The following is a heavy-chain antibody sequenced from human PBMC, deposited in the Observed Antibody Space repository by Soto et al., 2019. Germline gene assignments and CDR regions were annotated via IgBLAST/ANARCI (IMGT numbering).Heavy chain of an antibody. CDR2: ISGGGGST. Sequence: GGSLRLSCAASGFTFSSYAMSWVRQAPGKGLEWVSAISGGGGSTYYADSVKGRFTISRDNSKNTLYLQMNSLRAEDTAVYYCAKHVRYCSSTSCFSYYYYGMDVWGQGTTVTVSS. D-gene: IGHD2-2*01. CDR3: AKHVRYCSSTSCFSYYYYGMDV. CDR1: GFTFSSYA. J-gene: IGHJ6*02. V-gene: IGHV3-23*01.